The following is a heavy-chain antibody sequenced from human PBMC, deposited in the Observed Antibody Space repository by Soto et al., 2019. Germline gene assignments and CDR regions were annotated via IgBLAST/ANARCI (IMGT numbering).Heavy chain of an antibody. CDR3: ARGYSHYAH. V-gene: IGHV4-61*01. J-gene: IGHJ4*02. Sequence: SXTLSLACTVSGGSVIIDSNFWSWIRQPPGKGLEWIGYIYYSGPSRYNPSLESRVTISIDSSKNQVSLTLTSVTAADTAVYYCARGYSHYAHWGRGTLVTVSS. CDR1: GGSVIIDSNF. D-gene: IGHD4-4*01. CDR2: IYYSGPS.